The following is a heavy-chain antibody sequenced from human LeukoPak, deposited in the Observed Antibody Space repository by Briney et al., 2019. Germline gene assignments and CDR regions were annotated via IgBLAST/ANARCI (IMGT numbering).Heavy chain of an antibody. CDR2: IRGSGGST. Sequence: GGSLRLSCTVSGFTVSSDSISWVRQAPGKGLEWVSAIRGSGGSTYYADSVKGRFTISRDSSKNTMYLQMNSLTAEDTAVYYCAKDRRYHDSSGYYGGAFDIWGQGTMVTVSS. D-gene: IGHD3-22*01. CDR1: GFTVSSDS. V-gene: IGHV3-23*01. CDR3: AKDRRYHDSSGYYGGAFDI. J-gene: IGHJ3*02.